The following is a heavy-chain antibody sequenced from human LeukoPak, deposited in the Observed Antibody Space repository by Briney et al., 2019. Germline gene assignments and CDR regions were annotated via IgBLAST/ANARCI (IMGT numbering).Heavy chain of an antibody. CDR1: GGSISSSNW. CDR2: IYHSGST. V-gene: IGHV4-4*02. CDR3: AAWGATDAFDI. Sequence: PSGTLSLTCAVSGGSISSSNWWSWVRQPPGKGLEWIGEIYHSGSTNYNPSLKSRVTISVDKSENQFSLKLSSVTAADTAVYHCAAWGATDAFDIWGQGTMVTVSS. J-gene: IGHJ3*02. D-gene: IGHD1-26*01.